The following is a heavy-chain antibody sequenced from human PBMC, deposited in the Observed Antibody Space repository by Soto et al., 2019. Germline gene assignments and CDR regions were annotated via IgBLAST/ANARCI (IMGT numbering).Heavy chain of an antibody. CDR2: IKEDGTTT. Sequence: EVHLVESGGDLVQPGGSLRLSCAASGFTFSNYWMHWVRQAPGKGLEWVSHIKEDGTTTNYADFAKGRFTISRDNARNTLYLQMNSLRVEDTALYYCAKAFCTSSTCYSPGTWGQGTLVTVSS. CDR1: GFTFSNYW. D-gene: IGHD2-15*01. V-gene: IGHV3-74*01. J-gene: IGHJ4*02. CDR3: AKAFCTSSTCYSPGT.